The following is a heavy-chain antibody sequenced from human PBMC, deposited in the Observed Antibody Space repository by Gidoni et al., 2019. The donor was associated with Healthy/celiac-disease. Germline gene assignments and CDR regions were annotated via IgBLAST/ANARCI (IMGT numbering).Heavy chain of an antibody. J-gene: IGHJ5*02. CDR1: GYTFTGYY. CDR3: ARDRGGDRRGGRVWFDP. CDR2: INPNSGGT. Sequence: QVQLVQSGAEVKKPGASVKVSCKASGYTFTGYYMHWVRQAPGQGLEWMGWINPNSGGTNYAQKFQGRVTMTRDTSISTAYMELSRLRSDDTAVYYCARDRGGDRRGGRVWFDPWGQGTLVTVSS. V-gene: IGHV1-2*02. D-gene: IGHD2-21*02.